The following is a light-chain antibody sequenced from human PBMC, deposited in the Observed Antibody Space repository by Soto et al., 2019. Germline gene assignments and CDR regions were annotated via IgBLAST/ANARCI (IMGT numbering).Light chain of an antibody. CDR2: GAS. CDR1: QSVSSN. Sequence: EIVMTQSPATLSVSPGERATLSCRASQSVSSNLAWYQQKPGQAPRLLIYGASTRATVIPARFSGSGSGTEFTLTLSSLQSEDFAVYYCQQYNNWPPWTFGQGNKVEIK. V-gene: IGKV3-15*01. J-gene: IGKJ1*01. CDR3: QQYNNWPPWT.